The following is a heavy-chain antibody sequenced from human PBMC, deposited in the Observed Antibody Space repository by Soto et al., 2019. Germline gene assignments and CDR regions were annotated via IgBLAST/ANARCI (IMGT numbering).Heavy chain of an antibody. CDR2: ISYDGTNK. J-gene: IGHJ2*01. D-gene: IGHD4-17*01. CDR1: GFTFSSYA. CDR3: AKDPVAVTTWQWYFDL. Sequence: QVQLVESGGGVVQPGRSLRLSCAASGFTFSSYAMHWVRQAPGKGLEWVAVISYDGTNKYYADSVKGRFTISRDNSKNTLYLQMNSLRAEDTAVYYCAKDPVAVTTWQWYFDLWGRGTLVTVSS. V-gene: IGHV3-30*18.